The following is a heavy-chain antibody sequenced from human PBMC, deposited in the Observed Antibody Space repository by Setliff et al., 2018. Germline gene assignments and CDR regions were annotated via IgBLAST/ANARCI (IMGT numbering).Heavy chain of an antibody. J-gene: IGHJ4*02. Sequence: ASETLSLTCTVSGGSISGYYWSWIRQPPGKGLEWIGSIYYTGGPSYSPSLRSRGTISVDTSKNKFSLSLSSVTAADTAVYYCARGGYNGYAVFDDWGQGALVTVSS. CDR1: GGSISGYY. CDR2: IYYTGGP. CDR3: ARGGYNGYAVFDD. V-gene: IGHV4-59*01. D-gene: IGHD5-12*01.